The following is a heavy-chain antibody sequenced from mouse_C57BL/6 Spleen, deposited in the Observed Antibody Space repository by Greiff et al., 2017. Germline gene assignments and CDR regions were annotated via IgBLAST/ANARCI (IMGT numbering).Heavy chain of an antibody. D-gene: IGHD4-1*01. CDR2: IDPETGGT. V-gene: IGHV1-15*01. Sequence: VQLQQSGAELVRPGASVTLSCKASGYTFTDYEMHWVKQTPVHGLEWIGAIDPETGGTAYNQKFKGKAILTADKSSSTAYMELRSLTSEDSAVYYCTRREDWAFDDWGQGTTLTGSS. J-gene: IGHJ2*01. CDR3: TRREDWAFDD. CDR1: GYTFTDYE.